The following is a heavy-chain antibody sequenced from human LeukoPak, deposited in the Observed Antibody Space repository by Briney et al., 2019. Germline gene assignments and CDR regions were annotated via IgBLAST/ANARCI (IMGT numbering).Heavy chain of an antibody. D-gene: IGHD1-26*01. Sequence: RTSETLSLTCTVSGGSISSYYWSWIRQPAGKGLEWIGRIYTSGSTNYNPSLKSRVTMSVDTSKNQFSLKLSSVTAADTAMYYCARGRPYSASYYDSDYWGQGTLVTASS. CDR2: IYTSGST. V-gene: IGHV4-4*07. CDR3: ARGRPYSASYYDSDY. J-gene: IGHJ4*02. CDR1: GGSISSYY.